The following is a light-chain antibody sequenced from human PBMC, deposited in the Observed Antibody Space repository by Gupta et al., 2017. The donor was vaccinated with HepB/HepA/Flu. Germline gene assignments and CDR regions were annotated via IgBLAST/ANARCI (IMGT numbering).Light chain of an antibody. CDR2: EVS. CDR1: RSDVGCYNY. J-gene: IGLJ2*01. CDR3: SSYAGSNNYVV. Sequence: SALTQPPSASGSHGQSATISCTGTRSDVGCYNYVSWYQQHPGKAPKLMIYEVSKRPSWVPDRFSGSKSGNTAALTVSGLQAEDEADYYCSSYAGSNNYVVFGGGTKLTVL. V-gene: IGLV2-8*01.